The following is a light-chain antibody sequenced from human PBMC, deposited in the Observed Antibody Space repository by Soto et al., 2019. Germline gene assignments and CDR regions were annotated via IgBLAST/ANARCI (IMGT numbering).Light chain of an antibody. CDR2: DVT. J-gene: IGLJ1*01. CDR3: SSYTSTSTYV. V-gene: IGLV2-14*01. CDR1: SSDVGGYNY. Sequence: QSVLTHPASVSGSPGQSITISCTGTSSDVGGYNYVSWYQQHPGKAPKFMIYDVTNRPSGVSNRFSGSKSGNTASLTISGLQAEDEADYYCSSYTSTSTYVFGTGTKVTVL.